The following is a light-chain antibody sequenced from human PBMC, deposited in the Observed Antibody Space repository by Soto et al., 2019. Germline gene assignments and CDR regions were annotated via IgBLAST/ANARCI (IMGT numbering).Light chain of an antibody. CDR2: AAS. V-gene: IGKV1-39*01. CDR3: QQSYSTPRT. CDR1: HNISIY. Sequence: DIQMTQSPSSLSASVGDRVSITCRASHNISIYLNWYQQKPGKAPNLLIYAASSLQSGVPSRFSGSGSGTDFTLTISSLQPEDFATYYCQQSYSTPRTVGQGTKVDTK. J-gene: IGKJ2*01.